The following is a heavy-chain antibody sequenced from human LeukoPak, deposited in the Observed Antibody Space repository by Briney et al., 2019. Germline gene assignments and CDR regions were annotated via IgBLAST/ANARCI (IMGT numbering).Heavy chain of an antibody. CDR1: GFTFSSYG. V-gene: IGHV3-33*01. CDR3: ASDDSSGYNYYYYGMDV. CDR2: IWYDGSNK. D-gene: IGHD3-22*01. J-gene: IGHJ6*02. Sequence: GRSLRLSCAASGFTFSSYGMHWVRQAPGKGLEWVAVIWYDGSNKYYADSVKGRFTISRDNSKNTLYLQMNSLRAEDTAVYYCASDDSSGYNYYYYGMDVWGQGTTVTVSS.